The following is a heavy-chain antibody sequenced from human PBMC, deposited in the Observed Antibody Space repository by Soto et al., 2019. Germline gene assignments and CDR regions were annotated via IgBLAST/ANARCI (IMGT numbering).Heavy chain of an antibody. CDR3: ARDFVFLSGYWYGMDV. J-gene: IGHJ6*02. CDR1: GFTFSSYA. CDR2: ISYDGSNK. D-gene: IGHD3-3*01. Sequence: QVQLVESGGGVVQPGRSLRLSCAASGFTFSSYAMHWVRQAPGKGLEWVAVISYDGSNKYYADSVKGRFTISRDNSKNPLYLQMNSLRAEDTAVYYCARDFVFLSGYWYGMDVWGQGTTVTVSS. V-gene: IGHV3-30-3*01.